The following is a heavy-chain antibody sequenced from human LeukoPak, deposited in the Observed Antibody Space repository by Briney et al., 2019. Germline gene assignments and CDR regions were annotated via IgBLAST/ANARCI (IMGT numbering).Heavy chain of an antibody. J-gene: IGHJ3*02. D-gene: IGHD2-15*01. CDR1: GFTFSDYY. V-gene: IGHV3-11*01. CDR2: ISSSGSSI. Sequence: GGSLRLSRAASGFTFSDYYMSWIRQAPGKGLEWVSYISSSGSSIFYADSVKGRFTISRDNAKNSLSLQVNSLRAEDTAVYYCARVVYCSGGSCHIFAFDIWGQGTMVTVSS. CDR3: ARVVYCSGGSCHIFAFDI.